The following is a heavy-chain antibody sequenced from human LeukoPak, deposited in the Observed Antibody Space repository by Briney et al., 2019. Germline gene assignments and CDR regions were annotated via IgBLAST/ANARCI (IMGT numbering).Heavy chain of an antibody. J-gene: IGHJ4*02. CDR1: GFTFRDYW. CDR2: IKQDGSDR. D-gene: IGHD6-19*01. V-gene: IGHV3-7*03. CDR3: VRNLAVAGTCFDS. Sequence: GGSLRLSCAASGFTFRDYWMSWVRQAPGTGLEWVANIKQDGSDRNYVTSVRGRYTISRDNAESSLYLQMNSLRVEDTAVYYCVRNLAVAGTCFDSWGQGTLVTVSS.